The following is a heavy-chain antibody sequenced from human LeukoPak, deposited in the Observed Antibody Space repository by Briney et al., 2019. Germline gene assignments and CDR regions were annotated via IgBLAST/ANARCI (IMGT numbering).Heavy chain of an antibody. CDR3: ARDWSTYGEGDY. CDR1: GYTFTSYG. Sequence: GASVKVACKASGYTFTSYGISCVRQAPGQGLEWMGWISAYNGNTNYAQKRQGRVTMTTDTSTSTAYMELRSLRSDDTAVYYCARDWSTYGEGDYWGQGTLVTVSS. V-gene: IGHV1-18*01. CDR2: ISAYNGNT. D-gene: IGHD3-3*01. J-gene: IGHJ4*02.